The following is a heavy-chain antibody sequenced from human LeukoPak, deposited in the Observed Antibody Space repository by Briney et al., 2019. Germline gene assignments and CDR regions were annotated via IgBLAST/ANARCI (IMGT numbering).Heavy chain of an antibody. CDR2: ISAYNGNT. CDR1: GYTFTSYG. Sequence: ASVKVSCKASGYTFTSYGISWVRQAPGQGLEWMGWISAYNGNTNYAQKLQGRVTMTTDTSTSTAYMELRSLRSDDTAVYYCARDPNSSGYYLWGAFDIWGQGTMVTVS. CDR3: ARDPNSSGYYLWGAFDI. D-gene: IGHD3-22*01. J-gene: IGHJ3*02. V-gene: IGHV1-18*01.